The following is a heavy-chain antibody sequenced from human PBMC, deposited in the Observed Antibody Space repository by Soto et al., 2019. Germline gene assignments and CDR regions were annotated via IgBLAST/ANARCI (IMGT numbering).Heavy chain of an antibody. D-gene: IGHD3-10*01. V-gene: IGHV1-8*01. CDR1: GYTFTSYD. Sequence: QVQLVQSGAEVKKPGASVKVSCKASGYTFTSYDINWVRQATGQGLEWMGWMNPNSGNTGYAQKFQGRVTMTRNTSISTAYMELSSLRSEETAVYYCARERGVRGSSSFGYWGQGTLVTVSS. CDR3: ARERGVRGSSSFGY. CDR2: MNPNSGNT. J-gene: IGHJ4*02.